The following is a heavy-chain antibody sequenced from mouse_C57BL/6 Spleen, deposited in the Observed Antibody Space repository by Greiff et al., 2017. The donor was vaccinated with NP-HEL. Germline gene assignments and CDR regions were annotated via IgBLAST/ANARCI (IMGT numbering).Heavy chain of an antibody. CDR1: GYSITSGYY. CDR2: ISYDGSN. J-gene: IGHJ2*01. D-gene: IGHD4-1*01. V-gene: IGHV3-6*01. Sequence: EVQRVESGPGLVKPSQSLSLTCSVTGYSITSGYYWNWIRQFPGNKLEWMGYISYDGSNNYNPSLKNRISITRDTSKNQFFLKLNSVTTEDTATYYCARDWDGNFDYWGQGTTLTVSS. CDR3: ARDWDGNFDY.